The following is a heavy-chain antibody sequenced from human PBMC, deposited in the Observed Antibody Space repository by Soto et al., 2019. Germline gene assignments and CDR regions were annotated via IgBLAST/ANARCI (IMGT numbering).Heavy chain of an antibody. D-gene: IGHD3-22*01. J-gene: IGHJ3*02. CDR1: GFTLSSYG. V-gene: IGHV3-33*01. CDR2: IWYGGSNK. Sequence: GGTLRLSGSASGFTLSSYGMNWVRQAPGKGLEWVAVIWYGGSNKYYADSVKGRFTISRDNSKNTLYLQMNSLRAEDTAVYYCARDYDSSALGAFDIWGQGTMVTVSS. CDR3: ARDYDSSALGAFDI.